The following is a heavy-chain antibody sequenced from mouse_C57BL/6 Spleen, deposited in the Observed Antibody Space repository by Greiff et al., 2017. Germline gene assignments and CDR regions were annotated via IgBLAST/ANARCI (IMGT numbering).Heavy chain of an antibody. Sequence: EVKLQQSGAELVKPGASVKLSCTASGFNFKDYYMHWVKQRTEQGLEWIGRIDPEDGATKYAPKFQGKATITADTSSTTAYLQLSSLTSEDTAVYYCARSGGYFPGGLGYWGQGTTLTVSS. CDR2: IDPEDGAT. CDR3: ARSGGYFPGGLGY. D-gene: IGHD2-3*01. V-gene: IGHV14-2*01. J-gene: IGHJ2*01. CDR1: GFNFKDYY.